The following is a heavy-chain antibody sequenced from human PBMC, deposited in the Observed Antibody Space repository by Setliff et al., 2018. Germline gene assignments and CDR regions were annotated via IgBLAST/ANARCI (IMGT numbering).Heavy chain of an antibody. CDR2: VYYSGST. Sequence: SETLSLTCAVYGGSFSGYYWGWIRQPPGKGLEWIGSVYYSGSTYYNPSLKSRVTISVDTSKNLFSLKLSSVTAADTAVYYCARELYYYGSGSWTFDPWGQGTLVTSPQ. CDR1: GGSFSGYY. CDR3: ARELYYYGSGSWTFDP. V-gene: IGHV4-34*01. D-gene: IGHD3-10*01. J-gene: IGHJ5*02.